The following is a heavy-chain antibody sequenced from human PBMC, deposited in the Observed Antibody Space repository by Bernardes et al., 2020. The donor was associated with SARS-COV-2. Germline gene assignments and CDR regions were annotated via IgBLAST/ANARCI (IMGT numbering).Heavy chain of an antibody. J-gene: IGHJ4*02. CDR3: ARDPGGFGSSWDDY. Sequence: GVLRLSCAASGFTFSSYSMNWVRQAPGKGLEWVSSISSSSSYIYYADSVKGRFTISRDNAKNSLYLQMNSLRAEDTAVYYCARDPGGFGSSWDDYWGQGTLVTVSS. V-gene: IGHV3-21*01. CDR2: ISSSSSYI. D-gene: IGHD6-13*01. CDR1: GFTFSSYS.